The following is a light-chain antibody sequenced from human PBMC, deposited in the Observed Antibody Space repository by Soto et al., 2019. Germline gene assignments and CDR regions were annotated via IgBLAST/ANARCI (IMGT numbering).Light chain of an antibody. CDR1: QTISNTF. Sequence: EIVLTQSPGTLSLSPGERATLSCRASQTISNTFLAWYQQKPGQAPRLLIYGASKRAPGIPVRFSASGSGTDFTLTISSLEPEDFAVYSCQHRTNWEYTFGQGTKLEIK. J-gene: IGKJ2*01. CDR3: QHRTNWEYT. V-gene: IGKV3-11*01. CDR2: GAS.